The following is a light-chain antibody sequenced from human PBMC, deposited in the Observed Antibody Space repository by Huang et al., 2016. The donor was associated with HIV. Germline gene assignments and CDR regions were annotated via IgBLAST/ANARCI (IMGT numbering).Light chain of an antibody. J-gene: IGKJ2*01. V-gene: IGKV1-39*01. Sequence: DIQITQSPSSLSASVGDRVIITCRASQNINRYLNWYQQQPGKAPKLLISGASKLQSGVPESFSGSGSGTHFTLAISSLQPEDSATYYCQQSAVTPRTFGQGTKLEI. CDR1: QNINRY. CDR2: GAS. CDR3: QQSAVTPRT.